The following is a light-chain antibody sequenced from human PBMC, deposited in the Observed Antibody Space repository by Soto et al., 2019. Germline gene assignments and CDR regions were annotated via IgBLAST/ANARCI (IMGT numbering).Light chain of an antibody. Sequence: QSALTQPASVSGSPGQSITISCTGTSSDVGAYNYVSWYQQHPGKAPKHMIHEVRNRPSGVSNRFSGSKSGNTASLTISGLQAEDEADYYCSSYTGSSTYVFGTGTKVTVL. V-gene: IGLV2-14*01. CDR3: SSYTGSSTYV. CDR2: EVR. J-gene: IGLJ1*01. CDR1: SSDVGAYNY.